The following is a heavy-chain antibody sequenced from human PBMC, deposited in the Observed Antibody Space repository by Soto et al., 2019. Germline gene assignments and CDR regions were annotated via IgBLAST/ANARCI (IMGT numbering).Heavy chain of an antibody. V-gene: IGHV3-23*01. CDR2: ISGSGGST. D-gene: IGHD1-26*01. Sequence: GGSLRLSCAASGFIFSSYAMSWVRQAPGKGLEWVSAISGSGGSTYYADAVKGRFTISRDNSKSTLYLQMNSLRAEDTAVYYCGKGGSYYVYSGVDVWGKGTTVTVSS. J-gene: IGHJ6*04. CDR1: GFIFSSYA. CDR3: GKGGSYYVYSGVDV.